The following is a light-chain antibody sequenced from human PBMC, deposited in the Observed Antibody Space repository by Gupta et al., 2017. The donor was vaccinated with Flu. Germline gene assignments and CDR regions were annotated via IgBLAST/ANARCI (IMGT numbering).Light chain of an antibody. J-gene: IGLJ1*01. V-gene: IGLV2-8*01. CDR1: SSEVGGDNY. Sequence: VTTSCTGTSSEVGGDNYVGWYQQHPGRSDKLMVYEVTKSSAGVPGRFSGSKSGNTASLTLSVHKEEEEADYYGRSDAGSNNFVFGTGTKITVL. CDR3: RSDAGSNNFV. CDR2: EVT.